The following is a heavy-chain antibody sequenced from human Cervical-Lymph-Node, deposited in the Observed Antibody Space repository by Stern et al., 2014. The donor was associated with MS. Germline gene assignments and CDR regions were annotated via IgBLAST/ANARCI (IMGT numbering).Heavy chain of an antibody. V-gene: IGHV3-33*01. Sequence: MQLVESGGGVVQPGRSLRLSCAASGFTFSSYGMHWVRQAPGQGLEWVAVIWYDGSNKYYADSVKGRFTISRDNSKNTLYLQMNSLRAEDTAVYYCARGNDGLGEDYYYYGMDVWGQGTTVTVSS. J-gene: IGHJ6*02. CDR3: ARGNDGLGEDYYYYGMDV. CDR1: GFTFSSYG. D-gene: IGHD3-10*01. CDR2: IWYDGSNK.